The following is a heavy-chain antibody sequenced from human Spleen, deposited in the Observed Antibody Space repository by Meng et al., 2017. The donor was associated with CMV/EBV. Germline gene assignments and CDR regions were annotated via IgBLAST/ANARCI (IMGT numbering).Heavy chain of an antibody. Sequence: TVSGGSISSYYWSWIRQPPGKGLEWIGYIYYSGSTNYNPSLKSRVTISIDTSKNQLSLKLSSVTAADTAVYYCARDLGGSSDWHLDHWGQGTLVTVSS. D-gene: IGHD2-2*01. CDR3: ARDLGGSSDWHLDH. CDR2: IYYSGST. J-gene: IGHJ4*02. CDR1: GGSISSYY. V-gene: IGHV4-59*01.